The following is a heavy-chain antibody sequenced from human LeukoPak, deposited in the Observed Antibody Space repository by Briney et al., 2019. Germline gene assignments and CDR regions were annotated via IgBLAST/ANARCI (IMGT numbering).Heavy chain of an antibody. Sequence: SETLSLTCTVSGGSISSYYWSWIRQPPGKGLEWIGYIYYSGSTNYNPSLKSRVTISVDTSKNQFSLKLSSVTAADTAVYYCARSWSTQRADYWGQGTLVTVSS. CDR3: ARSWSTQRADY. D-gene: IGHD3-3*01. V-gene: IGHV4-59*12. CDR1: GGSISSYY. J-gene: IGHJ4*02. CDR2: IYYSGST.